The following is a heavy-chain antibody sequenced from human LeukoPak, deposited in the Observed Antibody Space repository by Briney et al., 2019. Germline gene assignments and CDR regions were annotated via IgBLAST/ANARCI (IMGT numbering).Heavy chain of an antibody. V-gene: IGHV1-24*01. CDR2: FNPEDGET. D-gene: IGHD4-23*01. CDR3: ATTPPVADYYYYMDV. CDR1: GYTLTELS. J-gene: IGHJ6*03. Sequence: GASVKVSCKVSGYTLTELSMHWVRQAPGKGLEWMGGFNPEDGETIYAQKFQGRVTITEDTSTDTAYLELSSLRSEDTAVYYCATTPPVADYYYYMDVWGKGTTVTVSS.